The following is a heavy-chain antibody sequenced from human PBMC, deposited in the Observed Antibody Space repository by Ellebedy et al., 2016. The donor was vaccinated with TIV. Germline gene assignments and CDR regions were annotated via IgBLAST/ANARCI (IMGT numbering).Heavy chain of an antibody. CDR2: ISSRSSYI. CDR3: ARGPLGTKRYFDL. D-gene: IGHD7-27*01. Sequence: GESLKISCAASGFTVSSNYMSWVRQAPGRGLERVSSISSRSSYIHYADSVKGRFTSSRDNAKNSLYLQKNSLLAEDTAGYYCARGPLGTKRYFDLWGRGTPITVSS. V-gene: IGHV3-11*06. CDR1: GFTVSSNY. J-gene: IGHJ2*01.